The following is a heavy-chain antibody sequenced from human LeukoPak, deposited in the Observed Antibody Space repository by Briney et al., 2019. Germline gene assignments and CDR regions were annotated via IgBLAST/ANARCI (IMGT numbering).Heavy chain of an antibody. Sequence: ASVKVSCKASGYTFTNYGITWVRQVPGQGLEWMGWTSLHNGNTNYAQKFMARVTMTADTSTSTAYMELSSLRSEDTAVYYCARGLGGGTTGNYYYGMDVWGQGTTVTVSS. CDR1: GYTFTNYG. CDR3: ARGLGGGTTGNYYYGMDV. CDR2: TSLHNGNT. J-gene: IGHJ6*02. V-gene: IGHV1-18*01. D-gene: IGHD1-1*01.